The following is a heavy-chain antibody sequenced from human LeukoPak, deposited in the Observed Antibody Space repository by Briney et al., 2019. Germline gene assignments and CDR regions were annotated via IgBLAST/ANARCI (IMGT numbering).Heavy chain of an antibody. J-gene: IGHJ4*02. V-gene: IGHV3-11*01. D-gene: IGHD4-17*01. CDR2: ISRSGNTI. CDR1: GFTFSDSY. CDR3: ARDRTVKY. Sequence: GGSLRLSWAASGFTFSDSYMSWIRQAPGKGLEWVSYISRSGNTINYADSVKGRFTISRDSAKNSLYLQMNSLRADDTAVYYCARDRTVKYWGQGPLVTVSS.